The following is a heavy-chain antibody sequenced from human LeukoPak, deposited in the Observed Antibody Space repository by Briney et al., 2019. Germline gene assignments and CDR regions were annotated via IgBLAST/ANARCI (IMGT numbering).Heavy chain of an antibody. V-gene: IGHV3-30*02. CDR1: GFTFSSYG. D-gene: IGHD2-15*01. CDR2: IRYDGSNK. J-gene: IGHJ3*02. Sequence: GGSLRLSCAASGFTFSSYGMHWVRQAPGKGLEWVAFIRYDGSNKYYADSVKGRFTISRDNSKNTLYLQMNSLRAEDTALYYCAKPLKYCSGGSCYLEHDAFDIWGQGTMVTVSS. CDR3: AKPLKYCSGGSCYLEHDAFDI.